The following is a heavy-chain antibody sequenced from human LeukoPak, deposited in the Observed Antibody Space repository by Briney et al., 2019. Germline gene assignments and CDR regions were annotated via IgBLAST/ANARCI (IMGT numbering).Heavy chain of an antibody. Sequence: SETLSLTCAVYGGSFSGYYWSWIRQPPGKGLEWIGEINHSGSTNYNPSLKSRVTISVDTSKNQFSLKLSSVTAADTAAYYCARGEYGDYYFDYWGQGTLVTVSS. CDR3: ARGEYGDYYFDY. CDR2: INHSGST. CDR1: GGSFSGYY. V-gene: IGHV4-34*01. D-gene: IGHD4-17*01. J-gene: IGHJ4*02.